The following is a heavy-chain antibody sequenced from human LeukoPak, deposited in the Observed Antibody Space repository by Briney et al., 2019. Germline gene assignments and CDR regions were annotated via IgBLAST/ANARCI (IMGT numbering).Heavy chain of an antibody. CDR3: ASGATMVRGANWFDP. D-gene: IGHD3-10*01. Sequence: SETLSLTCTVSGGSISSYYWSWIRQPPGKGLEWIGYIYYSGSTNYNPSLKSRVTISVDTSKNQFSLKLSSVTAADTAVYYCASGATMVRGANWFDPWGQGTLVTVSS. CDR2: IYYSGST. J-gene: IGHJ5*02. CDR1: GGSISSYY. V-gene: IGHV4-59*12.